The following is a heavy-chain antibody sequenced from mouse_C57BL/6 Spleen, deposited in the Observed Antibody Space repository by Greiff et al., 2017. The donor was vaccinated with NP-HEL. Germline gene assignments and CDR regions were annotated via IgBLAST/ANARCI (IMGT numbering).Heavy chain of an antibody. D-gene: IGHD1-1*01. CDR2: IYPRSGNT. J-gene: IGHJ1*03. Sequence: QVQLQQSGAELARPGASVKLSCKASGYTFTSYGISWVKQRTGQGLEWIGEIYPRSGNTYYNEKFKGKATLTADKSSSTAYMELRSLTSEDSAVYFCARYYGSSYLYWYFDVWGTGTTVTVSS. CDR3: ARYYGSSYLYWYFDV. V-gene: IGHV1-81*01. CDR1: GYTFTSYG.